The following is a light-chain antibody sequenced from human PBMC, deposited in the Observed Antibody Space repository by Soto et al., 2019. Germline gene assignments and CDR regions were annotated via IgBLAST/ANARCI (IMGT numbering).Light chain of an antibody. CDR3: QQYNSYSGT. Sequence: DIRMTQSPSTLSTSVGDRVTITCRASQNIRGWLAWYQQKPGKAPNLLIYDASTLESGVPSRFSGSGSGTAFTLTISSLQPDDFATYYCQQYNSYSGTFGQGTTVAIK. V-gene: IGKV1-5*01. CDR1: QNIRGW. J-gene: IGKJ1*01. CDR2: DAS.